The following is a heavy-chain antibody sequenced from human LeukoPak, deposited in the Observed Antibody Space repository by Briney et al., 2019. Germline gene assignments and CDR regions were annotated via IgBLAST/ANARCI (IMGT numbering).Heavy chain of an antibody. D-gene: IGHD1-26*01. J-gene: IGHJ4*02. CDR3: AREVGATSVDY. CDR1: GGSISSYY. CDR2: IYTRGST. Sequence: SETLSLTCTVSGGSISSYYWSWIRQPAGKGLEWIGRIYTRGSTNYNPSLKSRVTISLDTSENQFSLRLSSVTAADTAVYYCAREVGATSVDYWGQGTLVTVSS. V-gene: IGHV4-4*07.